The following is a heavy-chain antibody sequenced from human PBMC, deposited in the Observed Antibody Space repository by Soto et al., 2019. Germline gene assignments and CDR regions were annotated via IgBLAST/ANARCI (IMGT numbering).Heavy chain of an antibody. Sequence: EVQLVESGGGLVKPGGSLRLSCAASGFTFSNAWMSWVRQAPGKGLEWVGRIKSKTDGGTTDYAAPVKGRFTISRDDSKNTLYLQMNSLKTEDTAVYYCTTTPIVVVPAADHDAFDIWGQGTMVTVSS. CDR3: TTTPIVVVPAADHDAFDI. CDR1: GFTFSNAW. V-gene: IGHV3-15*01. D-gene: IGHD2-2*01. CDR2: IKSKTDGGTT. J-gene: IGHJ3*02.